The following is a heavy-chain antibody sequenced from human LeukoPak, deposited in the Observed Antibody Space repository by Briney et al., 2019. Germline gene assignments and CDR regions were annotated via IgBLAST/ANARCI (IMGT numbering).Heavy chain of an antibody. CDR3: ARGRYLTTGGGAAAGFLDY. J-gene: IGHJ4*02. CDR2: INHSGST. Sequence: PSETLSLTCAVHGGSFSGYYWNWIRQPPGKGLEWIGEINHSGSTNYNPSLKSRVTISVDTSQKQFSLRLSSVTAADTAVYYCARGRYLTTGGGAAAGFLDYWGQGTLVTVSS. D-gene: IGHD6-13*01. CDR1: GGSFSGYY. V-gene: IGHV4-34*01.